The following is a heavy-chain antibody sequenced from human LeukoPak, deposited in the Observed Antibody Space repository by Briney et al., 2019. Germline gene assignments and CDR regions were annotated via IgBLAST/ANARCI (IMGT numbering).Heavy chain of an antibody. CDR1: GDSISSYYW. CDR3: AHRRDYYDSSGYYY. J-gene: IGHJ4*02. D-gene: IGHD3-22*01. Sequence: TLSLTCTVSGDSISSYYWSWIRQPPGKALEWLALIYWNDDKRYSPSLKSRLTITKDTSKNQVVLTMTNMDPVDTATYYCAHRRDYYDSSGYYYWGQGTLVTVSS. V-gene: IGHV2-5*01. CDR2: IYWNDDK.